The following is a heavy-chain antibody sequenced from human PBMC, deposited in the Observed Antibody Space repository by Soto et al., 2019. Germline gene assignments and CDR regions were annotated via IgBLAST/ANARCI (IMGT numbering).Heavy chain of an antibody. V-gene: IGHV3-30*18. Sequence: QVQLVESGGGVVQPGRSLRLSCAASGFTFSSYGMHWVRQAPGKGLEWVAVISYEGSNKYYADSVKGRLTISRDNSKNTMYLKMTSLRGEDTAVYYCAKDNGSGCDWLRVGDASDIWGQGTMVTVSS. CDR3: AKDNGSGCDWLRVGDASDI. CDR1: GFTFSSYG. J-gene: IGHJ3*02. CDR2: ISYEGSNK. D-gene: IGHD5-12*01.